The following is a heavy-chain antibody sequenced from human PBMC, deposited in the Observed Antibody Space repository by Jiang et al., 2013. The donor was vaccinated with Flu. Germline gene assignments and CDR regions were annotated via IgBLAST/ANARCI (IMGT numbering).Heavy chain of an antibody. J-gene: IGHJ2*01. Sequence: SLKISCKSSGYSISNHWIGWVRQMPGRGLEWMGIIYPGDSDTRYSPSFQGQVTISADKSISTAYLQWSSLKASDSAMYYCASKAVAGSQWHFDLWGRGTLVTVSS. V-gene: IGHV5-51*01. CDR1: GYSISNHW. D-gene: IGHD6-19*01. CDR3: ASKAVAGSQWHFDL. CDR2: IYPGDSDT.